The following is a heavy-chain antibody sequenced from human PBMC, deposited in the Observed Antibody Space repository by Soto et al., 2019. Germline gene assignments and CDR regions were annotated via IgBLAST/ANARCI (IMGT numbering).Heavy chain of an antibody. J-gene: IGHJ4*02. D-gene: IGHD3-3*02. CDR2: ISAYNGDT. CDR3: ARDRSTIFGVVTIGALDY. V-gene: IGHV1-18*01. Sequence: ASVKVSCKASGYTFRSYGITWVRQAPGQGLEWMGWISAYNGDTSYAQKFQGRVTMTRDTSTSTVYMELSSLRSEDTAVYYCARDRSTIFGVVTIGALDYWGQGTLVTVSS. CDR1: GYTFRSYG.